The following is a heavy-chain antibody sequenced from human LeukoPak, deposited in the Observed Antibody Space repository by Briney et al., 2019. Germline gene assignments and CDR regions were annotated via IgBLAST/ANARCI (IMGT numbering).Heavy chain of an antibody. CDR3: AKCGNSGCHLIDY. CDR2: IYIDRT. Sequence: GGSLRLSCAASGFTGSNNYFSWVRQAPGKGLEWVSVIYIDRTYFAESVKGRLTISRHNSKSTLYLQMDSLRAEDTAVYYCAKCGNSGCHLIDYWGQGTLVTVSS. D-gene: IGHD5-12*01. J-gene: IGHJ4*02. CDR1: GFTGSNNY. V-gene: IGHV3-53*01.